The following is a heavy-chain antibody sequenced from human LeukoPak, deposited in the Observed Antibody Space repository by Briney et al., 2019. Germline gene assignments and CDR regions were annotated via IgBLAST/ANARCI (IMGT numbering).Heavy chain of an antibody. Sequence: ASVKVSCKSSGYIFTGYYMRWVRQAPGQGLEWMGWINPNSGGTNYAQKFQGRVTMTRDTSISTAYMELSRLRSDDTAVYYCARGYSYGHNWFDPWGQGTLVTVSS. CDR3: ARGYSYGHNWFDP. V-gene: IGHV1-2*02. D-gene: IGHD5-18*01. CDR2: INPNSGGT. J-gene: IGHJ5*02. CDR1: GYIFTGYY.